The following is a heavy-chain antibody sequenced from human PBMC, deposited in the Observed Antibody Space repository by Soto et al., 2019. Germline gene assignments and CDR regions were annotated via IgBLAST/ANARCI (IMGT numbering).Heavy chain of an antibody. Sequence: QVQLVQSGAEVKKPGASVKVSCKASGYTFTSYAMHWVRQAPGQRLEWMGWINAGNGNTKYSQKFQGRVTITRDTSASTAYMEPSSLRSEDTAVYYCASPIAVAGLDYWGQGTLVTVSS. J-gene: IGHJ4*02. CDR3: ASPIAVAGLDY. CDR2: INAGNGNT. D-gene: IGHD6-19*01. V-gene: IGHV1-3*01. CDR1: GYTFTSYA.